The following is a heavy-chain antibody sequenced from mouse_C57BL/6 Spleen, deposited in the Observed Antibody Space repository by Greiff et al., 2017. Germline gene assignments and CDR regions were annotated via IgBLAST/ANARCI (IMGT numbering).Heavy chain of an antibody. Sequence: QVQLQQPGAELVKPGASVKLSCKASGYTFTSYWMHWVKQRPGQGLEWIGMIHPNSGSTNYNEKFKSKATLTVDKSSSTAYMQLSSLTSEDSAVYYCARAPLDWDVAWFAYWGQGTLVTVSA. D-gene: IGHD4-1*01. J-gene: IGHJ3*01. V-gene: IGHV1-64*01. CDR3: ARAPLDWDVAWFAY. CDR1: GYTFTSYW. CDR2: IHPNSGST.